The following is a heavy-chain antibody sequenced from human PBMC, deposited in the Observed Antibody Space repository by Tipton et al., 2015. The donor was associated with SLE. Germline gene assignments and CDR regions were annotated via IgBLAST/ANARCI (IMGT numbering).Heavy chain of an antibody. J-gene: IGHJ3*02. CDR2: IYHSGST. Sequence: TLSLTCAVSGYSISSGYYWGWIRQPPGKGLEWIGSIYHSGSTYYNPPLKSRVTISVDKSTNQFSLKRSSVTAADTAVYYCARVVPYGSHCSGGSCYSDAFDIWGQGTMVTVSS. CDR3: ARVVPYGSHCSGGSCYSDAFDI. CDR1: GYSISSGYY. V-gene: IGHV4-38-2*01. D-gene: IGHD2-15*01.